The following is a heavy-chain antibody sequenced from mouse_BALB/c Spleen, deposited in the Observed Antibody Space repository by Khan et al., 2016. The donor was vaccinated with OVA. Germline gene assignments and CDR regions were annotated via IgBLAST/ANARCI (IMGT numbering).Heavy chain of an antibody. CDR2: INPHIGET. Sequence: VQLQQSGPELVRPGASVKISCKASGYSFTGYFMNWVMQSHGKSLEWIGRINPHIGETFYNPRFKDKATLTVYESSSTAHMELRTLTSEDSAVYYCTRIYRSDFDYWGQGTTLTVSS. J-gene: IGHJ2*01. CDR1: GYSFTGYF. D-gene: IGHD1-1*01. CDR3: TRIYRSDFDY. V-gene: IGHV1-20*01.